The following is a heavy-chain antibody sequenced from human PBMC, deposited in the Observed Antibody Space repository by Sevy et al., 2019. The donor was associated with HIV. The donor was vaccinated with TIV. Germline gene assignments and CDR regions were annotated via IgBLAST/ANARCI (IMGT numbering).Heavy chain of an antibody. D-gene: IGHD4-17*01. CDR3: ARDHVKDGDLGDYYYYAMDV. J-gene: IGHJ6*02. Sequence: GGSLRLSCAASGFTFSDYYMSWIRQAPGKVLEWISYISGSDGTIYYADSVKGRFTISRDNAKNSLHLQMNSLRAEDTAVYYCARDHVKDGDLGDYYYYAMDVWGQGTTVTVSS. CDR2: ISGSDGTI. CDR1: GFTFSDYY. V-gene: IGHV3-11*01.